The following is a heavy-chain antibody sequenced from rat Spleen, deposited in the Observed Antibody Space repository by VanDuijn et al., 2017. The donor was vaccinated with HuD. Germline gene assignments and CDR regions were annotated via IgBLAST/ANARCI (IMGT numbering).Heavy chain of an antibody. J-gene: IGHJ3*01. D-gene: IGHD1-6*01. Sequence: EVLLVESGGGSVQPGRSLKLSCATSGFTFTKYGMSWVRQAPTKGLEWVASISTGGTNTYYRDSVKGRFTISRDNAKNTQYLQMDSLRSEDTATYYCARGGYTPDYFYVGWFAYWGQGTLVTVSS. CDR2: ISTGGTNT. V-gene: IGHV5S13*01. CDR3: ARGGYTPDYFYVGWFAY. CDR1: GFTFTKYG.